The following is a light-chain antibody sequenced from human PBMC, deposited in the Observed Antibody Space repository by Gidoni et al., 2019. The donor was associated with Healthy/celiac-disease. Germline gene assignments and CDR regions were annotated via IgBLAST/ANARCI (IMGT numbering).Light chain of an antibody. J-gene: IGKJ2*01. CDR3: KQDYSTAYT. V-gene: IGKV4-1*01. Sequence: DIVLTQSPDSLPLSLAERATINCKSTHSVLFSSNNKNYLDWYQHKPGQPPKLLIYWGSTRESGVPDRFSGSGSGTDFTLNISRLQAEDVAVYYCKQDYSTAYTSGQGTKLEIK. CDR1: HSVLFSSNNKNY. CDR2: WGS.